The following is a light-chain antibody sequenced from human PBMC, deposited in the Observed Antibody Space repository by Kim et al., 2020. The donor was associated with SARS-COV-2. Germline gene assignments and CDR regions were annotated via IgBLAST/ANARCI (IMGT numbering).Light chain of an antibody. CDR2: GTT. J-gene: IGLJ3*02. CDR1: TGAVTSDYY. CDR3: LLCYGGAWV. V-gene: IGLV7-43*01. Sequence: QTVVTQEPSLTVSPGGTVTLTCASSTGAVTSDYYPNWFQQKPGQTPKAVIYGTTKKHSWTPARFSGSLLGDKAALTLSGVQPEDEAEYYCLLCYGGAWVFGGGTKLSVL.